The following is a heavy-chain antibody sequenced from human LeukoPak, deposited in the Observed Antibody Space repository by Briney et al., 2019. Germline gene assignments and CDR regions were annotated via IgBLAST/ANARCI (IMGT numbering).Heavy chain of an antibody. D-gene: IGHD4-17*01. V-gene: IGHV4-39*07. CDR3: AGIGDHPFDY. CDR2: IYYSGST. J-gene: IGHJ4*02. CDR1: GGSISSSSYY. Sequence: SETLSLTCTVSGGSISSSSYYWGWIRQPPGKGLEWIGSIYYSGSTYYNPSLKSRVTISVDTSKNQFSLKLSSVTAADTAVYYCAGIGDHPFDYWGQGTLVTVSS.